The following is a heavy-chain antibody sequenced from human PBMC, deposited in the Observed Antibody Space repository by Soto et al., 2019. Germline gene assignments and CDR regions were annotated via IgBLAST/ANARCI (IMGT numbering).Heavy chain of an antibody. CDR3: AKDSQFYYMDV. CDR2: ASWNGDII. J-gene: IGHJ6*03. V-gene: IGHV3-9*01. CDR1: GFKFNDYA. Sequence: EVQLVESGGALVQPGRSLRLSCVASGFKFNDYAIHWVRQAPGKGLEWVSGASWNGDIIGYADSVKGRFTISRDNAKNSLYLQMNSLRTEDTALYYCAKDSQFYYMDVWGQGTTVTVSS.